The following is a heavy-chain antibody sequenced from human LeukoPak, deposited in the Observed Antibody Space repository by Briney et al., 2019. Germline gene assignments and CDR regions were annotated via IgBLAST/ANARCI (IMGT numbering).Heavy chain of an antibody. D-gene: IGHD2-15*01. CDR1: GFTFSSYG. CDR2: ISYDGSNK. J-gene: IGHJ4*02. V-gene: IGHV3-30*03. CDR3: VRGGRRTLVVVATKGGVDY. Sequence: GGSLRLSCAASGFTFSSYGMHWVRQAPGKGLEWVAVISYDGSNKYYADSVKGRFTSSRDNSKNTLYLQMNSLRAEDTAVYYCVRGGRRTLVVVATKGGVDYWGQGTLVTVSS.